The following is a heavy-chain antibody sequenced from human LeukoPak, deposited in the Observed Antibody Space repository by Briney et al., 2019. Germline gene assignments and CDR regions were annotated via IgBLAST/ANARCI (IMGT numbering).Heavy chain of an antibody. CDR2: IKQDGSEK. Sequence: GGSLRLSCAASGFNFSSYWMSWVRQAPGKGLEWVANIKQDGSEKYYVDSVKGRFTISRDNAKNSLYLQMNSLRAEDTAVYYCAREGYGDYGVAFDYWGQGTLVTVSS. V-gene: IGHV3-7*01. J-gene: IGHJ4*02. CDR3: AREGYGDYGVAFDY. D-gene: IGHD4-17*01. CDR1: GFNFSSYW.